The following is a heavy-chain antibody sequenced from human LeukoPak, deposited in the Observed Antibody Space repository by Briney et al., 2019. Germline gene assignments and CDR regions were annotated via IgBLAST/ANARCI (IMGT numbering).Heavy chain of an antibody. Sequence: ASVTVSCKASGYTFTNYAIHWVRQAPGQRLEWMGWINAGNGNTKFSQNFQGRVTIARDTAATTAYMDLNSLRSEDTAVYYCVRGLLWFGELSPPGYWGQGTLVTVSS. V-gene: IGHV1-3*01. D-gene: IGHD3-10*01. CDR1: GYTFTNYA. CDR3: VRGLLWFGELSPPGY. J-gene: IGHJ4*02. CDR2: INAGNGNT.